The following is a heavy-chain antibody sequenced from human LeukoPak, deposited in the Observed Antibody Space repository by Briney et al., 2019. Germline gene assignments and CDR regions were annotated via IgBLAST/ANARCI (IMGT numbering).Heavy chain of an antibody. CDR3: TTDGFLWGSRPRFDY. CDR1: GFTFSNAW. Sequence: PGGSLRLSCAASGFTFSNAWMSWVRQAPGKGLEWVGRIKSKTDGGTTDYAAPVKGRFTISRDDSKNTLYLQMNSLKTEDTAVYYCTTDGFLWGSRPRFDYWGQGTLVTVSS. D-gene: IGHD2/OR15-2a*01. CDR2: IKSKTDGGTT. J-gene: IGHJ4*02. V-gene: IGHV3-15*01.